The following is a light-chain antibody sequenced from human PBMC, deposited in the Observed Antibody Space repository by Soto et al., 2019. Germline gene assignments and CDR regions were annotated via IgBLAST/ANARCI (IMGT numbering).Light chain of an antibody. CDR3: SSYTSTNTLV. V-gene: IGLV2-14*01. CDR2: DVT. J-gene: IGLJ2*01. CDR1: RSYVGGYNF. Sequence: QSALTQPASVSGSPGQSITISCTGTRSYVGGYNFVSWYQQHPGKVPKLLIYDVTHRPSGVSNRFSASKSANTASLTISGLQAEDEADYYCSSYTSTNTLVFGGGTKLTVL.